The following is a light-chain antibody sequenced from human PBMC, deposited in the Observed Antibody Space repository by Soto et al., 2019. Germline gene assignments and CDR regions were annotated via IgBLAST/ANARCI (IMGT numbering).Light chain of an antibody. V-gene: IGLV2-14*01. CDR1: SSDIGAYDY. CDR3: FSFTTTGTHV. Sequence: QSGLTQPASLSGSPGQSITISWTGTSSDIGAYDYVSWFQQHPGKAPKLMISEVNNRPSGVSNRFSGSKSANTAYLTLSGLQLEDEADYFCFSFTTTGTHVFGTGTKVTVL. CDR2: EVN. J-gene: IGLJ1*01.